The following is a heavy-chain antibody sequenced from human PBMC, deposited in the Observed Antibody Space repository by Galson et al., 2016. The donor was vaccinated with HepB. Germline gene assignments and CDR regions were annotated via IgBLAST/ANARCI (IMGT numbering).Heavy chain of an antibody. CDR1: GFSVNNFW. J-gene: IGHJ3*01. Sequence: SLRLSCAASGFSVNNFWMSWVRQAPGKGLEWLASIKHDGSEEYYLDSVKGRFTISRDNAKNSVYLQMNSLRGEDTAVYYCARGRGVDVWGQGTMVTVSS. CDR3: ARGRGVDV. CDR2: IKHDGSEE. V-gene: IGHV3-7*05. D-gene: IGHD2-15*01.